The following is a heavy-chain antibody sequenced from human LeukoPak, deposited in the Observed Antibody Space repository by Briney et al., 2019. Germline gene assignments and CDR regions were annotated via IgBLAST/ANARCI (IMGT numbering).Heavy chain of an antibody. J-gene: IGHJ4*02. CDR2: IRGDGGMT. CDR3: ARENLAAAADY. CDR1: EFTFSAYW. D-gene: IGHD6-25*01. V-gene: IGHV3-74*01. Sequence: GGSLRLSCAASEFTFSAYWMHWVRQAPGKGLVWVSRIRGDGGMTNYADSVKGRFTISRDNAKNTLYLQMNSLRLEDTAVYYCARENLAAAADYWGQGTVVTVSS.